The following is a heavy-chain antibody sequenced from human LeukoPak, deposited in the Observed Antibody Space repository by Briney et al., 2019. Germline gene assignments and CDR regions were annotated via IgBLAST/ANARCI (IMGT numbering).Heavy chain of an antibody. CDR3: ARSGQIVATTYFDY. CDR1: AGSSGSGGYS. J-gene: IGHJ4*02. CDR2: IYYSGST. V-gene: IGHV4-31*03. D-gene: IGHD5-12*01. Sequence: SETLSLTCTVSAGSSGSGGYSWSWIRQHPGKGLEWTGNIYYSGSTYYNPSLKTRITMSIDTSKSKLSPNLSSVTAADTAVYYCARSGQIVATTYFDYWGQGTLVTVSS.